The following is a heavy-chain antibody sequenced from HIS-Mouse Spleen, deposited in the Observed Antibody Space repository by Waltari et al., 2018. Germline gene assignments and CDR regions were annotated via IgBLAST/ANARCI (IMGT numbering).Heavy chain of an antibody. CDR2: IYYSGST. Sequence: QLQLQESGPGLGKPSETLSLTCPVSGGSISSSSYYWGWIRPPPGKGLEWIGSIYYSGSTYYNPSLKSRVTISVDTSKNQFSLKLSSVTAADTAVYYCAREIPYSSSWYDWYFDLWGRGTLVTVSS. D-gene: IGHD6-13*01. CDR1: GGSISSSSYY. CDR3: AREIPYSSSWYDWYFDL. V-gene: IGHV4-39*07. J-gene: IGHJ2*01.